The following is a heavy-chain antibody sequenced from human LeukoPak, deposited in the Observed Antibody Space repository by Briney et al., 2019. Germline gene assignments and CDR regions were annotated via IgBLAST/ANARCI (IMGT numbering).Heavy chain of an antibody. D-gene: IGHD3-22*01. CDR2: IWYDGSNK. V-gene: IGHV3-33*01. J-gene: IGHJ4*02. CDR1: GFTFSSYG. CDR3: ARDRYYGSSGYYSTSFDY. Sequence: GGSLRLSCAASGFTFSSYGMHWVRQAPGKGLEWVAVIWYDGSNKYYADSVKGRFTISRDNSKNTLYLQMNSLRVEDTAVYYCARDRYYGSSGYYSTSFDYWGQGTLVTVSS.